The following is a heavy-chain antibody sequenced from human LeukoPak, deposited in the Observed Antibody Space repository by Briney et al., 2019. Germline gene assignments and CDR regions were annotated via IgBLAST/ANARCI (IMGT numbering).Heavy chain of an antibody. CDR1: GGPIRDFY. CDR2: TYSSGST. D-gene: IGHD6-19*01. J-gene: IGHJ3*02. Sequence: SETLSLTCTVSGGPIRDFYWSWIRQPPGKGLEWIGYTYSSGSTSYKPSLKSRVTISVDTSKNQFSLKLSSVTAADTAVYYCARPRGIAVTGQSRGAFDIWGQGTMVTVSS. CDR3: ARPRGIAVTGQSRGAFDI. V-gene: IGHV4-59*08.